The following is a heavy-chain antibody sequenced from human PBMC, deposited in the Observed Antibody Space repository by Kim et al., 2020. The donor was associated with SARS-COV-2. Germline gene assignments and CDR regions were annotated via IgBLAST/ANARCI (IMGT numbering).Heavy chain of an antibody. Sequence: SETLSLTCTVSGCSISSNIYYWGWIRQPPGKGLEWIGSIYYNGGTYYNPSLKSPVTISIDTSKNQFSLKVSSVTAADTAVYYCATPYGSGSYHSFDVWGQGTMVTVSS. CDR3: ATPYGSGSYHSFDV. V-gene: IGHV4-39*01. J-gene: IGHJ3*01. CDR1: GCSISSNIYY. CDR2: IYYNGGT. D-gene: IGHD3-10*01.